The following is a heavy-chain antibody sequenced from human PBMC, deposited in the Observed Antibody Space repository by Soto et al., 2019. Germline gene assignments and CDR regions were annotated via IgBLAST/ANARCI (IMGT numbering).Heavy chain of an antibody. V-gene: IGHV1-18*04. D-gene: IGHD5-12*01. CDR1: GYTLTNYG. CDR3: ATDGPSNSGNLYAFDI. CDR2: VTPYKADT. Sequence: ASVKVSCKASGYTLTNYGVTWVRQAPGQGLEWLGRVTPYKADTNSAQNLQGRVTMATDASTNTAYLELRSLRSDDTAVYFCATDGPSNSGNLYAFDIWGQGTMVTVSS. J-gene: IGHJ3*02.